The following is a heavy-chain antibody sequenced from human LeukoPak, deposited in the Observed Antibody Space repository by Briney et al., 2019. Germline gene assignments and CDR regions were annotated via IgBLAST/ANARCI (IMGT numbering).Heavy chain of an antibody. Sequence: GGSLRLSCAASGFTFSTYWMSWVRQAPGKGMEWVANIKQDGSEKYYLDSVKGRFTISRDNAKNSLYLQMNSLRSEDTAVYFCTREAAAGIDYWGQGTLVTVSS. D-gene: IGHD6-13*01. CDR1: GFTFSTYW. CDR3: TREAAAGIDY. V-gene: IGHV3-7*01. J-gene: IGHJ4*02. CDR2: IKQDGSEK.